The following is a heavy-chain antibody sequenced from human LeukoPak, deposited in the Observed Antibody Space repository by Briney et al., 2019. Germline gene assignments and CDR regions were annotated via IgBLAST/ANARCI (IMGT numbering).Heavy chain of an antibody. CDR2: IYYSGST. Sequence: KASQTLSLTCTVSGGSISSGDYYWSWIRQPPGKGLEWIVYIYYSGSTYFNPSLKSRVTISVDTSKNQFSLKLSSVTAADTAVYYCARGVPFYCSGGSCYTILYYFDYWGQGTLVTVSS. V-gene: IGHV4-30-4*08. D-gene: IGHD2-15*01. CDR1: GGSISSGDYY. J-gene: IGHJ4*02. CDR3: ARGVPFYCSGGSCYTILYYFDY.